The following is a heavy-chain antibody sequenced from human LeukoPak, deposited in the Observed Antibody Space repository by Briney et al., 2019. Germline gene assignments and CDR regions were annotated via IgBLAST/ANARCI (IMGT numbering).Heavy chain of an antibody. D-gene: IGHD6-19*01. V-gene: IGHV4-4*09. CDR3: AGSLAVAGAHDAFDI. CDR1: GGSISSYY. Sequence: SETLSLTCTVSGGSISSYYWSWIRQPPGKGLEWIGYIYTSGSTNYNPSLKSRVTISVDTSKNQFSLKLSSVTAADTAVYYCAGSLAVAGAHDAFDIWGQGTMVTVSS. J-gene: IGHJ3*02. CDR2: IYTSGST.